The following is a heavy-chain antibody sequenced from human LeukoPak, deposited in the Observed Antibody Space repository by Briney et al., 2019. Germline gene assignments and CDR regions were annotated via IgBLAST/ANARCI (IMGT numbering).Heavy chain of an antibody. CDR2: IFPSGGEI. CDR3: ARSLTMVRAYDY. Sequence: PGGSLRLSCEASGFTFSTFAMIWVRQPPGKGLEWVSSIFPSGGEIHYADSVKGRFTISRDNSKNTVYLQTNSLRTEDTAVYYCARSLTMVRAYDYWGQGTLVTVSS. J-gene: IGHJ4*02. CDR1: GFTFSTFA. V-gene: IGHV3-23*01. D-gene: IGHD3-10*01.